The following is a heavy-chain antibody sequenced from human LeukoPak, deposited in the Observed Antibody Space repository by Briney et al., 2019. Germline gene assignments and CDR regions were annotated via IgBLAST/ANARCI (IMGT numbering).Heavy chain of an antibody. Sequence: SGTLSLTCAVSGGSISSYYWSWIRQPPGKGLEWIGYIYYSGSTNYNPSLKSRVTISVDTSKNQFSLKLSSVTAADTAVYYCARLIVVVINPDAFDIWGQGTMVTVSS. CDR3: ARLIVVVINPDAFDI. CDR1: GGSISSYY. CDR2: IYYSGST. J-gene: IGHJ3*02. D-gene: IGHD3-22*01. V-gene: IGHV4-59*08.